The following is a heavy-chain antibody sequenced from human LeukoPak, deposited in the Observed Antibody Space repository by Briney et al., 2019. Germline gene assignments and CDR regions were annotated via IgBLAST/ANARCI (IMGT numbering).Heavy chain of an antibody. J-gene: IGHJ6*02. Sequence: PSETLSLTCAVYGGSFSGYYWSWIRQPPGKGLEWIGEINHSGSTNYNPSLKSRVTISVDTSKNQFSLKLSSVTAVDTAVYYCARVPNHYYYGMDVWGQGTTVTVSS. CDR1: GGSFSGYY. CDR2: INHSGST. V-gene: IGHV4-34*01. CDR3: ARVPNHYYYGMDV.